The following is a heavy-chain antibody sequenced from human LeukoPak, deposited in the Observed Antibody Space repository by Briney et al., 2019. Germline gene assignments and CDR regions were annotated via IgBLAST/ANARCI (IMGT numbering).Heavy chain of an antibody. Sequence: GASVKVSCKASGYTFTSYDINWVRQATGQGLEWTGWMNPNSGNTGYAQKFQGRVTMTRNTSISTAYMELSSLRSEDTAVYYCAISTAFYDVYDYWGQGTLVTVSS. D-gene: IGHD5/OR15-5a*01. CDR1: GYTFTSYD. CDR3: AISTAFYDVYDY. CDR2: MNPNSGNT. V-gene: IGHV1-8*01. J-gene: IGHJ4*02.